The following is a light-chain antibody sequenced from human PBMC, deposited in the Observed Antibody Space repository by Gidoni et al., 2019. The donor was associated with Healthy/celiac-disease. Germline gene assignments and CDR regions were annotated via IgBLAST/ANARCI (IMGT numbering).Light chain of an antibody. CDR1: QGISNY. CDR3: QKYNSAPWT. V-gene: IGKV1-27*01. J-gene: IGKJ1*01. Sequence: DIQMTKSPSSLSASVGDRVTITCRESQGISNYVAWYQQKPGKVPKLLIYAASTLQSGFPSLFSGSGSGTDFTLTISSLQPEDVATYYCQKYNSAPWTFGQGTKVEIK. CDR2: AAS.